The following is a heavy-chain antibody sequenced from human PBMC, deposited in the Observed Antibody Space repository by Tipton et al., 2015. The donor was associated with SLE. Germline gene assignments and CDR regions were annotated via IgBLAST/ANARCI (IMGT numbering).Heavy chain of an antibody. CDR1: ADSIRRSY. D-gene: IGHD4/OR15-4a*01. J-gene: IGHJ5*02. CDR3: TRGGRGDGANPFDP. CDR2: IYYTGDT. V-gene: IGHV4-59*12. Sequence: LRLSCSVSADSIRRSYWSWIRQPPGKGLEWIGYIYYTGDTNYNPSLKSRVTISADTSKNQFSLKLTSVTVADTAVYYCTRGGRGDGANPFDPWGQGTLVTVSS.